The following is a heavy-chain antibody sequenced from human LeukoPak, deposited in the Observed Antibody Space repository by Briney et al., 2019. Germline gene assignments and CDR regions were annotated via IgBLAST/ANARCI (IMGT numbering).Heavy chain of an antibody. CDR1: GGSISSSSYY. CDR2: IYYSGST. J-gene: IGHJ4*02. Sequence: SETLSLTCTVSGGSISSSSYYWGWIRQPPGKRLEWIGSIYYSGSTYYNPSLKSRVTISVDTSKNQFSLKLSSVTAADTAVYYCARHPRLRYFDWSDYWGQGTLVTVSS. CDR3: ARHPRLRYFDWSDY. V-gene: IGHV4-39*01. D-gene: IGHD3-9*01.